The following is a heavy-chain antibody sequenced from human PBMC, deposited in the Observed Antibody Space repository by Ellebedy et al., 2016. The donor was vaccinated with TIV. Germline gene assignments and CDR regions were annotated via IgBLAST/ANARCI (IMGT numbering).Heavy chain of an antibody. J-gene: IGHJ5*02. V-gene: IGHV1-18*04. CDR3: ARYCNSTTCSNWYDP. Sequence: AASVKVSCKPSVYTFISHGIISVRHPPGQGLEWLGWSSAYNGNTNDAQMLQGRVTMTTDTFTSKAYMELRSLRSDDTAVYYCARYCNSTTCSNWYDPWGQGTLVTVSS. D-gene: IGHD2-2*01. CDR2: SSAYNGNT. CDR1: VYTFISHG.